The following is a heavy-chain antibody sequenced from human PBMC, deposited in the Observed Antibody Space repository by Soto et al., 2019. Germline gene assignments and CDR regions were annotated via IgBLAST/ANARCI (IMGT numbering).Heavy chain of an antibody. J-gene: IGHJ6*02. CDR2: ISGSGGST. V-gene: IGHV3-23*01. CDR1: GFTFSSYA. Sequence: EVQLLESGGGLVQPGGSLRLSCAASGFTFSSYAMSWVRQAPGKGLEWVSAISGSGGSTYYADSVKGRFTISRDNSKNTLYLQMNSLRAEDTAVYYCAKAKWYSSGWYEYYYYYYGMDVWGQGTTVTVSS. D-gene: IGHD6-19*01. CDR3: AKAKWYSSGWYEYYYYYYGMDV.